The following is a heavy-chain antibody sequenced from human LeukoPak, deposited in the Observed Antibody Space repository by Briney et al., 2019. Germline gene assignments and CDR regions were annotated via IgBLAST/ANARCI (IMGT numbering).Heavy chain of an antibody. D-gene: IGHD3-10*01. Sequence: GGSLRLSCAASGFTFSSYGMHWVRQAPGKGLEWVAVISYDGSNKYYADSVKGRFTISRDNSKNTLYMQMNSLRAEDTAVYYCAKDLEESNSDYWGQGTLVTVSS. J-gene: IGHJ4*02. V-gene: IGHV3-30*18. CDR3: AKDLEESNSDY. CDR1: GFTFSSYG. CDR2: ISYDGSNK.